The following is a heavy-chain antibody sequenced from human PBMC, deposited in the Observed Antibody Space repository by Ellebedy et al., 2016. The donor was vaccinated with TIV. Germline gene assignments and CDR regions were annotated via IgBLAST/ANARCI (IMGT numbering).Heavy chain of an antibody. CDR3: AKDAGERAKISWEHDY. Sequence: PGGSLRLSCAASGFTFSTYGMHWVRQAPGKGLEWVAGVSDAGNTKYYADPVKGRFTISRDNSKNTLYLQMNSLRAEDTAVYYCAKDAGERAKISWEHDYWGQGTLVTVSS. D-gene: IGHD5-24*01. CDR1: GFTFSTYG. V-gene: IGHV3-30*18. J-gene: IGHJ4*02. CDR2: VSDAGNTK.